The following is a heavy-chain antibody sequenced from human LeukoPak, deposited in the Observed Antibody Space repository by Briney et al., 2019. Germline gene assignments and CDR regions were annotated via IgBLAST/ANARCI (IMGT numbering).Heavy chain of an antibody. CDR2: ISAYNGNT. CDR3: ARGSAITLEGYYYGMDV. V-gene: IGHV1-18*01. Sequence: ASVKVSCKASGYTFTSYGISWVRQAPGQGLEWMGWISAYNGNTNYAQKLQGRVTMTTDTSTSTAYMELRSLRSDDTAVYYCARGSAITLEGYYYGMDVWGQGTTVTVSS. J-gene: IGHJ6*02. D-gene: IGHD3-10*01. CDR1: GYTFTSYG.